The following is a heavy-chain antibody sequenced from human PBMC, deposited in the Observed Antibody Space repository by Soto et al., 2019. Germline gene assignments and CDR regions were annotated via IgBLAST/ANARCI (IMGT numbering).Heavy chain of an antibody. D-gene: IGHD2-15*01. CDR3: ARRPHCSGGICYYGLDN. CDR1: GYTFTNSD. CDR2: MNPDSGHA. V-gene: IGHV1-8*01. Sequence: QVQLVQSGAEVKKPGASVKVSCKASGYTFTNSDINWARQAPGQGLEWMGWMNPDSGHAAYAQKFQGRVTLTTSTSTATVYMEMRSLGSEYTAVYYCARRPHCSGGICYYGLDNWGQGTLVTVSS. J-gene: IGHJ4*02.